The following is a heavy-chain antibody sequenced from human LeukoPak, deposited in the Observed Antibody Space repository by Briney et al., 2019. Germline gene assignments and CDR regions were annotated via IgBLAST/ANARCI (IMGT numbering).Heavy chain of an antibody. CDR1: GGSISSSSYY. J-gene: IGHJ4*02. CDR2: IYYSGST. Sequence: SETLSLTCTVSGGSISSSSYYWGWIRQPPGKGLEWIGSIYYSGSTYYNPSLKSRVTISVDTSKNQFSLKLSSVTAADTAVYYCARVLGGWSEGGFDYWGQGTLVTVSS. CDR3: ARVLGGWSEGGFDY. D-gene: IGHD6-19*01. V-gene: IGHV4-39*01.